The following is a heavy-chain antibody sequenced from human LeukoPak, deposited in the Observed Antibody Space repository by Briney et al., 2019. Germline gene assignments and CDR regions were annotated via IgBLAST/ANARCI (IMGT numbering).Heavy chain of an antibody. CDR1: GGSISHYY. Sequence: PSETLSLTCTVSGGSISHYYWSWIRQPAGKGLEWIGRIYTSGSTNYNPSLKSRVTMSVDTSKKQFSLKLSSVTAADTAVYYCARDYYDSSGYEGSFDYWGQGTLVTVSS. CDR3: ARDYYDSSGYEGSFDY. D-gene: IGHD3-22*01. CDR2: IYTSGST. J-gene: IGHJ4*02. V-gene: IGHV4-4*07.